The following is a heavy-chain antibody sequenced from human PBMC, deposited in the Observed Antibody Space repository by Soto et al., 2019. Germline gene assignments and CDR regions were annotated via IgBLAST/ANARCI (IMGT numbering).Heavy chain of an antibody. CDR3: ASPGHSGYDGRNWFDP. CDR2: IIPILGIA. Sequence: QVQLVQSGAEVKKPGSSVKVSCKASGGTFSSYTISWVRQAPGQGLEWMGRIIPILGIANYAQKFQGRVTITADKSTSTAYMKLSSLRSEDTAVYYCASPGHSGYDGRNWFDPWGQGTLVTVSS. CDR1: GGTFSSYT. J-gene: IGHJ5*02. D-gene: IGHD5-12*01. V-gene: IGHV1-69*02.